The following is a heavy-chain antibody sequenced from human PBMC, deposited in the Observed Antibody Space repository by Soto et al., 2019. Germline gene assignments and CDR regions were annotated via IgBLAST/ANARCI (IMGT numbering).Heavy chain of an antibody. CDR3: ARARYYGAKNDF. CDR2: IYSSGST. CDR1: GDSISGYY. Sequence: QVRLQESGPGLVKPSETLSLTCTVSGDSISGYYWSWIRQPPGKRPEWLGCIYSSGSTKYNPSLRSRVTLSIDTHRSQFSLRLNSVTAADTAVYYCARARYYGAKNDFWGQGTRVTVSS. V-gene: IGHV4-59*01. J-gene: IGHJ4*02. D-gene: IGHD3-16*01.